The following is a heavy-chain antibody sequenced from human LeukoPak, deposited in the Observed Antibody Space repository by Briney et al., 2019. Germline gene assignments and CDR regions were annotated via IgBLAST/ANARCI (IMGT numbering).Heavy chain of an antibody. CDR3: AKGGATVIDY. CDR1: GFTFSNYW. CDR2: INSDGSST. V-gene: IGHV3-74*01. J-gene: IGHJ4*02. D-gene: IGHD4-17*01. Sequence: PGGSLRLSCAASGFTFSNYWMHWVRQAPGKGLVWVSRINSDGSSTTSADSVKGRFTISRDNAKNTLYLQMNSLGAEDTAVYYCAKGGATVIDYWGQGTLVTVSS.